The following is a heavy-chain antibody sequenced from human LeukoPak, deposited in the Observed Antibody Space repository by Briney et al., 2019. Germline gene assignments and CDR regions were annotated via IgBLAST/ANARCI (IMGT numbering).Heavy chain of an antibody. V-gene: IGHV1-18*01. CDR3: AKYAGRVQRTTYFDL. CDR2: ITAYNDNT. D-gene: IGHD1-1*01. Sequence: GASVKVSCKASGYTFTSYGISWVRQAPGQGLEWMGWITAYNDNTYYAQKLQGRVTMTTDTSTSTAYMELTSLRPEDTAMYYCAKYAGRVQRTTYFDLWGRGTQVTVSS. CDR1: GYTFTSYG. J-gene: IGHJ2*01.